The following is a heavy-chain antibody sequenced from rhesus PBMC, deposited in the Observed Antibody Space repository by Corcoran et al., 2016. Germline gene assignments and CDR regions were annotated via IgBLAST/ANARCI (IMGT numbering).Heavy chain of an antibody. D-gene: IGHD6-13*01. CDR2: IYRNSESH. Sequence: QVQLQESGPGVVKPSETLSLTCAVSGGTISSGYYYWSWIRQPPGKGLEWIGGIYRNSESHNSTPSLKSRVTISKDTSKNQFSLKRSSVTATDTAVYYCARASRVRALDYWGQGVLVTVSS. J-gene: IGHJ4*01. CDR3: ARASRVRALDY. V-gene: IGHV4S12*01. CDR1: GGTISSGYYY.